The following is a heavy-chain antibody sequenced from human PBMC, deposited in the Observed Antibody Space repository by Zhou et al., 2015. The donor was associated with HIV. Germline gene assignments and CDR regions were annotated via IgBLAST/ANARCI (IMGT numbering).Heavy chain of an antibody. V-gene: IGHV1-8*01. Sequence: QVQLVQSGAEVKKPGSSVKVSCKASGYTFSNYDINWVRQATGQGLEWMGWMNPKNGKTAYAQKFQGRVTMTRNTSISTAYMEMTSLTFEDTAIYYCTRQFLPSGTVTSDRNVRPWGQGTLVTVSS. J-gene: IGHJ5*02. CDR2: MNPKNGKT. D-gene: IGHD3-10*02. CDR1: GYTFSNYD. CDR3: TRQFLPSGTVTSDRNVRP.